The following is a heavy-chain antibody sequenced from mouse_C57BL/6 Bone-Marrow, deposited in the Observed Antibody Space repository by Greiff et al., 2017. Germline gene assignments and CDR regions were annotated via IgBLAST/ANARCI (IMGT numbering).Heavy chain of an antibody. CDR1: GYAFSSSW. J-gene: IGHJ2*01. CDR2: IYPGDGDT. CDR3: AREADYGNCYFDY. Sequence: QVQLQQSGPELVKPGASVKISCKASGYAFSSSWMNWVKQRPGKGLEWIGRIYPGDGDTNYNGKFKGKATLTADKSSSTAYMQLSSLTSEDSAVYFCAREADYGNCYFDYWGQGTTLTVSS. V-gene: IGHV1-82*01. D-gene: IGHD2-1*01.